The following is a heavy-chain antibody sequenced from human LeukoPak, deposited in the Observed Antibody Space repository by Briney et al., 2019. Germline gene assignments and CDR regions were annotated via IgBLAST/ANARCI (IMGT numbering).Heavy chain of an antibody. CDR3: TARVVTTNEF. D-gene: IGHD2-21*02. J-gene: IGHJ4*02. CDR1: GFNFNDAY. V-gene: IGHV3-15*01. Sequence: GGSLRLSCLGSGFNFNDAYMNWVRQAPGKGLEWVGRVKTIRDGCTTDDTAPVKGRFTISRDDSKRTVYLQMNSLKTEDTAVYFCTARVVTTNEFWGRGTLVTVSS. CDR2: VKTIRDGCTT.